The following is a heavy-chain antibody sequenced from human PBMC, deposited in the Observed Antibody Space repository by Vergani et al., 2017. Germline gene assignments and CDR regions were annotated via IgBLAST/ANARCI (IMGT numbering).Heavy chain of an antibody. V-gene: IGHV3-23*01. CDR2: ISGSGGST. D-gene: IGHD3-10*01. Sequence: EVQLLESGGGLVQPGGSLRLSCAASGFTFSSYAMSWVRQAPGKGLEWVSAISGSGGSTYYADSVKGRFTISRDNAKNSLYLQMNSLRAEDTAVYYCARTYYGSGSPLGYWGQGTLVTVSS. CDR1: GFTFSSYA. J-gene: IGHJ4*02. CDR3: ARTYYGSGSPLGY.